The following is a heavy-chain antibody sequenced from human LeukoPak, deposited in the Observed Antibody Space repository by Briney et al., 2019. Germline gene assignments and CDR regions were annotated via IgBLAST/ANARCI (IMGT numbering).Heavy chain of an antibody. Sequence: GGSLRLSCAASGFTFSSYAMNWVRQAPGKGLEWVSVIYSGGSTYYADSVKGRFTISRDNSKNTLYLQMNSLRAEDTAVYYCARDSGSITGILDAFDIWGQGTMVTVSS. J-gene: IGHJ3*02. CDR3: ARDSGSITGILDAFDI. CDR2: IYSGGST. D-gene: IGHD1-20*01. V-gene: IGHV3-53*01. CDR1: GFTFSSYA.